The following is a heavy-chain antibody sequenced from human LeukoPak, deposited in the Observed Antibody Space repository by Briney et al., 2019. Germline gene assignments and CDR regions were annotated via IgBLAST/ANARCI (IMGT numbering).Heavy chain of an antibody. V-gene: IGHV3-53*01. CDR1: GFSVSNNY. CDR3: ARFHFGWSLEY. Sequence: GGSLRLSCAASGFSVSNNYMTWVRQAPGKGLEWVSAITSDGGTYYADSMKGRFTISRDNSKNTLYLQVTYLRAEDTAVYFCARFHFGWSLEYWGQGTLVTVSS. J-gene: IGHJ4*02. D-gene: IGHD3-9*01. CDR2: ITSDGGT.